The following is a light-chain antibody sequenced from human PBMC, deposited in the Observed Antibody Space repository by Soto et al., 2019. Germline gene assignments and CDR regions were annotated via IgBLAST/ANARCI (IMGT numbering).Light chain of an antibody. Sequence: EIVLTQSPATLSLSPGERATLSCRASQSVSSYLAWYQQKPGQAPRLLIYDASNSATGIPARFSGSGSGTDFTLTIISLEPEDFAVYYCQQRSNWPLTFGGGTKVDIK. J-gene: IGKJ4*01. CDR1: QSVSSY. CDR3: QQRSNWPLT. V-gene: IGKV3-11*01. CDR2: DAS.